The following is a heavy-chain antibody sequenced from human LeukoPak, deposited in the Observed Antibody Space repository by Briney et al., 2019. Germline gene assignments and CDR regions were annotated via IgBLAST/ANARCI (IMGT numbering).Heavy chain of an antibody. D-gene: IGHD3-9*01. V-gene: IGHV1-69*04. CDR2: IIPILGIA. CDR3: ARAGVYDSAFDY. CDR1: GGTFSSYA. Sequence: LEASVTVSCKASGGTFSSYAISWVRQAPGQGLEWMGRIIPILGIANYAQKFQGRVTITADKSTSTAYMELSSLRSEDTAVYYCARAGVYDSAFDYWGQGTLVTVSS. J-gene: IGHJ4*02.